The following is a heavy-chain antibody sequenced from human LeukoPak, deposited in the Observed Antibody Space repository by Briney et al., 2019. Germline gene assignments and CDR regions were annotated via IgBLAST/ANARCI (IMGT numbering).Heavy chain of an antibody. Sequence: GRSLRLSCAVSGFTFGNYGMRWVRPAPGRGLGWVAVVWYDGSKTHYGDFVRGRFAVSRGISKNTLYLEMNSLRAEDTAVYYCAKDGVSDGSGHNCCAHGDYCGQGNLVTVSS. V-gene: IGHV3-33*03. CDR1: GFTFGNYG. CDR2: VWYDGSKT. CDR3: AKDGVSDGSGHNCCAHGDY. D-gene: IGHD2-15*01. J-gene: IGHJ4*02.